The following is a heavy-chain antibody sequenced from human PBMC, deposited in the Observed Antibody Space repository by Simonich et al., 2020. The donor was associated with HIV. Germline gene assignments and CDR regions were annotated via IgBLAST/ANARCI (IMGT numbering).Heavy chain of an antibody. CDR3: AREGDFLENAFDF. J-gene: IGHJ3*01. Sequence: QVQLVQSGAEVKKPGASVKVSCKASGYTLTSYGIHWGGQAHGQRLEWMGWINAGKGNTEYSERFQGRVTISRDTSASTVYMELSNLKSEDTAVYYCAREGDFLENAFDFWGQGTVVTVSS. CDR1: GYTLTSYG. CDR2: INAGKGNT. V-gene: IGHV1-3*01. D-gene: IGHD3-3*01.